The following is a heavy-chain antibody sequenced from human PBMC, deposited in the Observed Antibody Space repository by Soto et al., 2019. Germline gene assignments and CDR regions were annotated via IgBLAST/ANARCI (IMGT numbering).Heavy chain of an antibody. Sequence: GGSLRLSCAASGFTFSAYAMSWVHQAPGKGLEWVSGLDATPYYADSVKGRFTISRDNSRSTLDLQMNSLSVEDTAVYYCVKDYKLGGTAGQNGGDFFDYWGLGTLVTVSS. D-gene: IGHD3-10*01. J-gene: IGHJ4*02. CDR3: VKDYKLGGTAGQNGGDFFDY. CDR2: LDATP. CDR1: GFTFSAYA. V-gene: IGHV3-23*01.